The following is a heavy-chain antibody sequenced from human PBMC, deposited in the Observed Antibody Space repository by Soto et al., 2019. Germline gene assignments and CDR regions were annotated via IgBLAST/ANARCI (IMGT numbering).Heavy chain of an antibody. CDR2: IIPIFGTA. Sequence: QVQLVQSGAEVKKPGSSVKVSCKASGGTFSSYAISWVRQAPGQGLEWMGGIIPIFGTANYAQKFQGRVTITADESTSTAYMELSILRSEDTAVYYCASKTIYDSSGYPLRFDYWGQGTLVTVSS. CDR1: GGTFSSYA. CDR3: ASKTIYDSSGYPLRFDY. D-gene: IGHD3-22*01. V-gene: IGHV1-69*12. J-gene: IGHJ4*02.